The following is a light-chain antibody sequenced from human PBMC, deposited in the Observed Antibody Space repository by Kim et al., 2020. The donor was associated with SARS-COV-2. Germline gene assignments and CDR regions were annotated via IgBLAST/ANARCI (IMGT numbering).Light chain of an antibody. Sequence: LRQTVRNTRKGNSRSSVCAGWSQQTPGQAPVLVFYAKNSRPSEIPDRFSGSSSGSTAALTITEAQAEDEAVYYCNCRSDPQWVFGGGTQLTVL. CDR2: AKN. J-gene: IGLJ3*02. CDR1: SRSSVC. V-gene: IGLV3-19*01. CDR3: NCRSDPQWV.